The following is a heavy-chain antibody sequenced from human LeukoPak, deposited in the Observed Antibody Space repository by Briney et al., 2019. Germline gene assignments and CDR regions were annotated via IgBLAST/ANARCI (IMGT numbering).Heavy chain of an antibody. V-gene: IGHV3-30-3*01. CDR3: ARVGEGYCSGTSCRLFDY. CDR1: GFTFSSYT. Sequence: GGSLRLSCAASGFTFSSYTMHWVRQAPDKGLEWVAVILYDGSIKYYAGSVKGRFTISRDNSKNTLYLQMDSLRAEDTAVYYCARVGEGYCSGTSCRLFDYWGQGTLVTVSS. D-gene: IGHD2-2*01. J-gene: IGHJ4*02. CDR2: ILYDGSIK.